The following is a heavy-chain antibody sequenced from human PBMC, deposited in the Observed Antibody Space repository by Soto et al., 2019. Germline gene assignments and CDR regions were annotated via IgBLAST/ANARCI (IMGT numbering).Heavy chain of an antibody. Sequence: GESLKISCKGSGYTFTNYWIGWVRQMPGKGLEWMGIIYPGDSDTKYNPSFQGQVTIPADKSITTTYLQWSSLKASDTAIYYCAASIFYYGMDVWGQGTTVTVSS. CDR2: IYPGDSDT. J-gene: IGHJ6*02. CDR1: GYTFTNYW. CDR3: AASIFYYGMDV. V-gene: IGHV5-51*01.